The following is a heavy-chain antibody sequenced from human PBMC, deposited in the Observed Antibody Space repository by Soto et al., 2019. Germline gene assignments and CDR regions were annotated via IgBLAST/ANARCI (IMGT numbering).Heavy chain of an antibody. V-gene: IGHV3-23*01. Sequence: GGSLRLSCAASGFTFSSYAMSWVRQAPGKGLEWVSAISGSGGSTYYADSVKGRLTISRDNSKNTLYLQMNSLRAEDAAVYYCAKDLGGLGYCSGGSCYTHDAFDIWGQGTMGTVSS. CDR1: GFTFSSYA. D-gene: IGHD2-15*01. J-gene: IGHJ3*02. CDR3: AKDLGGLGYCSGGSCYTHDAFDI. CDR2: ISGSGGST.